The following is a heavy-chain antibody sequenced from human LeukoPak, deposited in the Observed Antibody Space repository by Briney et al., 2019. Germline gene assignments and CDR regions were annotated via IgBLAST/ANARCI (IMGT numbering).Heavy chain of an antibody. Sequence: SETLSLTCTVSGGSISSYYWSWIRQPPGKGLEWIGYIYYSGSTNYNPSLKSRVTMSVDTSKNQFSLKLSSVTAADTAVYYCACGRIVGARGAFDIWGQGTMVTVSS. J-gene: IGHJ3*02. CDR3: ACGRIVGARGAFDI. V-gene: IGHV4-59*12. CDR2: IYYSGST. CDR1: GGSISSYY. D-gene: IGHD1-26*01.